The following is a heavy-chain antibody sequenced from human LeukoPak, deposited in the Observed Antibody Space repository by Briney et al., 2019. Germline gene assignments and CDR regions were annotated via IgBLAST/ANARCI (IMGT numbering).Heavy chain of an antibody. CDR1: GYSFTTYW. V-gene: IGHV5-10-1*01. Sequence: GESLKISCKGSGYSFTTYWITWVRQMPGKGLEWMGRIDPSDSSTMYSPSFQGHVTIATDKSIRTAYLQWSSLKASDTAIYYCGRTYSSTWYAFGYWGQGTLVTVSS. J-gene: IGHJ4*02. D-gene: IGHD6-13*01. CDR3: GRTYSSTWYAFGY. CDR2: IDPSDSST.